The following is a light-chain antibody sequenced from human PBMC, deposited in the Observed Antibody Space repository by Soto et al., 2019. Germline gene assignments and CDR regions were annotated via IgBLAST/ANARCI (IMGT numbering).Light chain of an antibody. CDR1: QDISNY. CDR2: RAS. V-gene: IGKV1-8*01. CDR3: QQYNSFPQT. J-gene: IGKJ2*01. Sequence: AIQMTQSPSSFSASTGDRVTISCRATQDISNYLAWYQQKPGKAPKLLIYRASVLESGVPSRFIGGGSGTNFILIINHLHSEDLATYYCQQYNSFPQTFGQGTKLEIK.